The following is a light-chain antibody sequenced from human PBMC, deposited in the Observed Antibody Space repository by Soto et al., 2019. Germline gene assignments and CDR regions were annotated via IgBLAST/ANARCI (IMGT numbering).Light chain of an antibody. V-gene: IGLV2-11*01. J-gene: IGLJ1*01. CDR3: RSNAGNVEV. Sequence: QSVLTQPPSVSGSPGQSVTISCTGTSSDVGAYNYVAWYQQHPGKAPKIMIYDVTKRPSGVPDRFSGSKSGNTAPLTISGLQAEDEADYYCRSNAGNVEVFGTGTKATVL. CDR1: SSDVGAYNY. CDR2: DVT.